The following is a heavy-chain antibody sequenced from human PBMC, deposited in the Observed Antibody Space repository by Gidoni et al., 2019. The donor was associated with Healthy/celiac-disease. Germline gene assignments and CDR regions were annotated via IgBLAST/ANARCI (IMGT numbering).Heavy chain of an antibody. V-gene: IGHV3-33*01. D-gene: IGHD7-27*01. CDR3: ARVTGDHYWFDP. Sequence: QVQLVESGGGVVQPGRSLRPSCAASGFTFSSYGMHWVRQAPGKGLEWVAVIWYDGSNKYYADSVKGRFTISRDNSKNTLYLQMNSLRAEDTAVYYCARVTGDHYWFDPWGQGTLVTVSS. J-gene: IGHJ5*02. CDR1: GFTFSSYG. CDR2: IWYDGSNK.